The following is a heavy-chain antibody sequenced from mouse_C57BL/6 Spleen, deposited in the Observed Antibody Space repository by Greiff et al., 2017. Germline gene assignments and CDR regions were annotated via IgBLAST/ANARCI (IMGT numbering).Heavy chain of an antibody. CDR2: IDPNSGGT. Sequence: QVQLQQPGAELVTPGASVKLSCKASGYTFTSYWLHWVKQRPGRGLEWIGRIDPNSGGTKYNEKFKSKATLTVDHPSSPAYMQLSSLTAEDSAVYDGAREGASPFAYWGQGTLVTVSA. V-gene: IGHV1-72*01. CDR3: AREGASPFAY. CDR1: GYTFTSYW. J-gene: IGHJ3*01.